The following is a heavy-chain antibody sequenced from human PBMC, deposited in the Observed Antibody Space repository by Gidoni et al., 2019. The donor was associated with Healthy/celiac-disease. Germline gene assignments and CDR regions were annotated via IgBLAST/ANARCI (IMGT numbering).Heavy chain of an antibody. CDR2: IYHSGST. CDR3: ARRPAARSLYGMDV. V-gene: IGHV4-4*02. J-gene: IGHJ6*02. Sequence: QVQLQESGPGLVTPSGTLSLTCAVSGGSISSRNWWSWVRQPPGKGLEWLGEIYHSGSTNYNPSLKSRVTIAVDKSKNQFYLKLSSVTAADTAVYYCARRPAARSLYGMDVWGQGTTVTVSS. D-gene: IGHD2-2*01. CDR1: GGSISSRNW.